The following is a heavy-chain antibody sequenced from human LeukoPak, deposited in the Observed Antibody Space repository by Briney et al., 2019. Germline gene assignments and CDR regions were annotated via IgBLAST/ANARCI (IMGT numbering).Heavy chain of an antibody. Sequence: GGSLRLSCAVSGFAFGSEAMSWVRQSPARGLEWVASISPGGGTTYYADYVKGRFTISRDNSKNSLFVQMNSLRAEDTAVYYCAKTLIAAAGTWWFDPWGQGTLVTVSS. CDR2: ISPGGGTT. J-gene: IGHJ5*02. CDR3: AKTLIAAAGTWWFDP. CDR1: GFAFGSEA. V-gene: IGHV3-23*01. D-gene: IGHD6-13*01.